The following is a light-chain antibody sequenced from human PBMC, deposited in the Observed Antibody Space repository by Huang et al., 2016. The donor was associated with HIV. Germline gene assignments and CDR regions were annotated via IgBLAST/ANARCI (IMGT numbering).Light chain of an antibody. Sequence: AIRMPQSPSSLSASTGDRVTITCRASQDIGSSVAWYQQRPGKAPVLLIYDASTLQRGVPSRFTGSGSRTVFTLTIACLQVEDVATYFCQHSDGLSPLTFGGGTKVDIK. CDR1: QDIGSS. CDR2: DAS. CDR3: QHSDGLSPLT. V-gene: IGKV1-8*01. J-gene: IGKJ4*01.